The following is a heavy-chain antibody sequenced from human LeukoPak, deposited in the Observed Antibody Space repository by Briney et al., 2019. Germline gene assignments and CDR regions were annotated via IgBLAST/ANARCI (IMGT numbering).Heavy chain of an antibody. CDR1: GFTFSSYS. J-gene: IGHJ4*02. CDR2: ISSSSSYI. D-gene: IGHD3-10*01. V-gene: IGHV3-21*04. CDR3: AKGRDYGSGSYYLDY. Sequence: PGGSLRLSCAASGFTFSSYSMNWVRQAPGKGLEWVSSISSSSSYIYYADSVKGRFTISRDNAKNSLYLQMNSLRAEDTALYYCAKGRDYGSGSYYLDYWGQGTLVTVSS.